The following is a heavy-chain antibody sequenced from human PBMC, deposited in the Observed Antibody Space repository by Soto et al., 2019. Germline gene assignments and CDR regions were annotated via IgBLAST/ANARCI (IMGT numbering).Heavy chain of an antibody. D-gene: IGHD4-17*01. V-gene: IGHV3-73*02. CDR1: GFTFSGSA. J-gene: IGHJ6*02. Sequence: EVQLVESGGGLVQPGGSLKLSCAASGFTFSGSAMHWVRQASGKGLEWVGRIRSKANSYATAYAASVKGRFTISRDDLKRAAYLQMNSLKTEDTAVYYCTRQDCGDDTYCYYYGMDFWGQGTTVTVSS. CDR2: IRSKANSYAT. CDR3: TRQDCGDDTYCYYYGMDF.